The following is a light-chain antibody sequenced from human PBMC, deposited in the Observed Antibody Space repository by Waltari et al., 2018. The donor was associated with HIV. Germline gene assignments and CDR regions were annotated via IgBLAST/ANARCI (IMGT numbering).Light chain of an antibody. CDR3: CSFAGDMDSQISNYV. CDR2: EVN. CDR1: RNNVGRHNA. Sequence: QSALTQPTSVSGSLGQSVTTSRTGGRNNVGRHNAVPWYPQHPGKVPKLLIFEVNKRPSGVSSRFFGSKSGNTASLTISRLQSDDEAAYYCCSFAGDMDSQISNYVFGTGTTVTV. J-gene: IGLJ1*01. V-gene: IGLV2-23*02.